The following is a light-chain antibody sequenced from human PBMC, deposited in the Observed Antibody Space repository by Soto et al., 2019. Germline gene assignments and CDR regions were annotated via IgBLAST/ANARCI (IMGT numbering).Light chain of an antibody. J-gene: IGKJ1*01. CDR3: QQSYSTPVT. Sequence: DIQMTQSPSSLSASVGDRVTITCRASQSISTYLHWYQRKPGKAPKLLIYAASSLQSGVPSRFSGSGSGTDFTLTISSLQPEDFATYYCQQSYSTPVTFGQGTKVDIK. CDR1: QSISTY. CDR2: AAS. V-gene: IGKV1-39*01.